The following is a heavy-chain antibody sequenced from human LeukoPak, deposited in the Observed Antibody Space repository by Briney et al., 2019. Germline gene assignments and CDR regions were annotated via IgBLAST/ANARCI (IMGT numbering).Heavy chain of an antibody. J-gene: IGHJ4*02. CDR3: ARDRWAARPAY. D-gene: IGHD6-6*01. Sequence: PSETLSLTCTVSVGSISSYYGSCIRQPPGEGLECIGYIYYSGSTNYNPSLKSRVTLSVDTSTNQFSLKQSSVTAADTAVYYCARDRWAARPAYWGQGTLVTVSS. CDR2: IYYSGST. CDR1: VGSISSYY. V-gene: IGHV4-59*01.